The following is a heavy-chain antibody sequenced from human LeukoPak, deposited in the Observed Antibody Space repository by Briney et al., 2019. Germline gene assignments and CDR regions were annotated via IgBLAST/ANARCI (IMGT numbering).Heavy chain of an antibody. Sequence: GGSLTLSCAASGFTFSSYSMNWVRQAPGKGLEWVSSISSSSSYILYADSVKGRFTIYRDNGKNSLYLQRNSLRAEDTAVFYCGRDSFYYGSGIDYWGQGTRVTVSS. CDR3: GRDSFYYGSGIDY. CDR1: GFTFSSYS. V-gene: IGHV3-21*01. CDR2: ISSSSSYI. J-gene: IGHJ4*02. D-gene: IGHD3-10*01.